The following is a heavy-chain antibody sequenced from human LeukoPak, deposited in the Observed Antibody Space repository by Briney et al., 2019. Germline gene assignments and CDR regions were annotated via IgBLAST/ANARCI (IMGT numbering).Heavy chain of an antibody. CDR1: GYTFTSYG. Sequence: ASVKVSCKASGYTFTSYGISWVRQAPGQGLEWMGSISAYNGNTNYAQKLQGRVTMTTDTSTSTAYMELRSLRSDDTAVYYCARDQGCSSTSCSNFDYWGQGTLVTVSS. D-gene: IGHD2-2*01. CDR3: ARDQGCSSTSCSNFDY. CDR2: ISAYNGNT. J-gene: IGHJ4*02. V-gene: IGHV1-18*01.